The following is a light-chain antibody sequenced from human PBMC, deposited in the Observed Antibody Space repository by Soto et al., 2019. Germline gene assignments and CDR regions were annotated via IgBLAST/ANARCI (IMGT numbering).Light chain of an antibody. CDR2: DVV. V-gene: IGLV2-14*03. J-gene: IGLJ1*01. Sequence: QSAMTQPASVSGSPRQSITISCTRKNSDVGGFNSVSWYQLRPGTAPKLILYDVVDRPSGVSYRFSGSKSGNTASLTISGLQAADEADYFCSSYTSTMTNVFGSGTKVTVL. CDR3: SSYTSTMTNV. CDR1: NSDVGGFNS.